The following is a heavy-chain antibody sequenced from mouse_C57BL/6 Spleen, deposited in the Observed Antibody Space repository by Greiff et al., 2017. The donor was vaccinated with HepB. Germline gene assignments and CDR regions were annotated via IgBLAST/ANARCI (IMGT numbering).Heavy chain of an antibody. V-gene: IGHV5-17*01. CDR1: GFTFSDYG. Sequence: EVKLMESGGGLVKPGGSLKLSCAASGFTFSDYGMHWVRQAPEKGLEWVAYISSGSSTIYYADTVKGRFTISRDNAKNTLFLQMTSLRSEDTAMYYCARGTTYTKGAMDYWGQGTSVTVSS. CDR3: ARGTTYTKGAMDY. J-gene: IGHJ4*01. D-gene: IGHD2-5*01. CDR2: ISSGSSTI.